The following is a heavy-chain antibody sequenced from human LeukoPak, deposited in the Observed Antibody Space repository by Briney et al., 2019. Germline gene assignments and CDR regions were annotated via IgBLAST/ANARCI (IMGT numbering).Heavy chain of an antibody. D-gene: IGHD3-3*01. CDR1: GFTFSSYA. J-gene: IGHJ4*02. CDR2: VSSNGAKT. CDR3: ARAHYDFWSGSYFDY. Sequence: GGSLRLSCAASGFTFSSYAITWVRQAPGKGLEWVSAVSSNGAKTYYADSVKGRFTISRDNYKNMVFLQMNSLRAEDTAVYYCARAHYDFWSGSYFDYWGQGTLVTVSS. V-gene: IGHV3-23*01.